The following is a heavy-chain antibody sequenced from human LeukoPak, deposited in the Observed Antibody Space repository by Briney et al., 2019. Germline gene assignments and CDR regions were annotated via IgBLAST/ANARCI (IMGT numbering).Heavy chain of an antibody. J-gene: IGHJ6*02. CDR1: GYXFISYG. CDR2: ISGYNGNT. CDR3: ARELGGAGSYFFPYYGMDV. V-gene: IGHV1-18*01. D-gene: IGHD3-10*01. Sequence: ASVKXSCXAXGYXFISYGINWVRQAPGQGLEWMGWISGYNGNTNYAQNLQGRVTMTRDTSTSTAFMELRSLRSDDTAVYYCARELGGAGSYFFPYYGMDVWGQGTTVTVSS.